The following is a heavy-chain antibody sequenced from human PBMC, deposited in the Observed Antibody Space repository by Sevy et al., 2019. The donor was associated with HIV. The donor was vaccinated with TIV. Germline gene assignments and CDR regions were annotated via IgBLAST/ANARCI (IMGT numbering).Heavy chain of an antibody. Sequence: SETLSLTCVVSGYSISSGYYWGWVRQPPGKGLQWIGNIYHRGNTYYNPSLQSRATLSVETSKNQFSLKMTSVTATDTAEYYCVRGSGGDRLDYYGLDVWGQGTTVTVSS. CDR1: GYSISSGYY. D-gene: IGHD2-15*01. V-gene: IGHV4-38-2*01. CDR2: IYHRGNT. J-gene: IGHJ6*02. CDR3: VRGSGGDRLDYYGLDV.